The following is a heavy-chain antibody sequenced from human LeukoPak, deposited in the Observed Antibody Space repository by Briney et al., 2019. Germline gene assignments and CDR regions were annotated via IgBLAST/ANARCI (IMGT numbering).Heavy chain of an antibody. V-gene: IGHV4-34*01. Sequence: PSETLSLTCAVYGGSFSGYYWSWIRQPPGKGLEWIGEINHSGGTNYNPSLKSRVTISVDTSKNQFSLKLSSVTAADTAVYYCARGIYRHWFDPWGQGTLVTVSS. D-gene: IGHD5-12*01. CDR1: GGSFSGYY. CDR3: ARGIYRHWFDP. CDR2: INHSGGT. J-gene: IGHJ5*02.